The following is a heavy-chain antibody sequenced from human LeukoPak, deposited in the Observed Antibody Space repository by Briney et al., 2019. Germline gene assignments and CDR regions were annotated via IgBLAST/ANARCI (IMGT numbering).Heavy chain of an antibody. CDR1: GFTFDDYA. Sequence: PGGSLRLSCVASGFTFDDYAMHWVRQAPGKGLEWVSLISWDGGSTYYADSVKGRFTISRDNAKNSLFLQMNSLRVEDTALYYCAKDLGGSATTVWGQGTLVTVSS. CDR3: AKDLGGSATTV. J-gene: IGHJ4*02. CDR2: ISWDGGST. D-gene: IGHD2-2*01. V-gene: IGHV3-43D*03.